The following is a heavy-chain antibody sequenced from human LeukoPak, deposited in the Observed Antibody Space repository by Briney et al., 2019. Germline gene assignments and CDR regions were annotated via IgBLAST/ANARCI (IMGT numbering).Heavy chain of an antibody. V-gene: IGHV3-30*03. D-gene: IGHD6-13*01. CDR3: ARDQIAAAGLFDY. CDR2: ISYEGSSE. Sequence: GGSLRLSCAASGFTFSNYGMHWVRQAPGKGLEWVAMISYEGSSEYYADSVKGRFTISRDTSKNTLYLEMDSLRVEDTAVYYCARDQIAAAGLFDYWGQGTLVTVSS. J-gene: IGHJ4*02. CDR1: GFTFSNYG.